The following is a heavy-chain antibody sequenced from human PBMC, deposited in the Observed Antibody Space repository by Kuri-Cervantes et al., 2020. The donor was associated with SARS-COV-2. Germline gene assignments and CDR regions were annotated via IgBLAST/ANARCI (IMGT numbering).Heavy chain of an antibody. CDR3: ARDYYYDSSGYFFDP. CDR1: GFTFSSYG. J-gene: IGHJ5*02. Sequence: GESLKISCAASGFTFSSYGMHWVRQAPGKGLEWVAVISYDGSNKYYADSVKGRFTISRDNSKNTLYLQMNSLRAEDTAVYYCARDYYYDSSGYFFDPWGQGTLVTVSS. D-gene: IGHD3-22*01. V-gene: IGHV3-30*03. CDR2: ISYDGSNK.